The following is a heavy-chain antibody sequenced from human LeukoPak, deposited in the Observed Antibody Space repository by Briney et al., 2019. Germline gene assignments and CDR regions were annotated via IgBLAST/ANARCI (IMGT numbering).Heavy chain of an antibody. CDR2: IPYDGSQN. Sequence: GRSLRLSCVASGFTFSRHGMQWVRQAPGKGLEWVAGIPYDGSQNSYADSVKGRFSISRDNSKSALYLQLSSLRPEDTAVYYCTREGRFKAQHLFDYWGQGTMVTVSS. J-gene: IGHJ4*02. D-gene: IGHD2-2*01. V-gene: IGHV3-30*03. CDR3: TREGRFKAQHLFDY. CDR1: GFTFSRHG.